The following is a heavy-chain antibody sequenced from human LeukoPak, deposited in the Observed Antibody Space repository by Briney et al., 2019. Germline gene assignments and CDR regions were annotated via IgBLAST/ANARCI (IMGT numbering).Heavy chain of an antibody. CDR3: TRPESSSSLACDH. CDR1: GFTFSSSW. V-gene: IGHV3-74*01. D-gene: IGHD2-2*01. J-gene: IGHJ4*02. CDR2: INSDGSTT. Sequence: GGSLRLSCAASGFTFSSSWMHWVRQAPGKGLVWVSRINSDGSTTNYADSVKGRFIISRDNAKNTLYLQMNSLRAEDTAVYYCTRPESSSSLACDHWGQGTLSPSPQ.